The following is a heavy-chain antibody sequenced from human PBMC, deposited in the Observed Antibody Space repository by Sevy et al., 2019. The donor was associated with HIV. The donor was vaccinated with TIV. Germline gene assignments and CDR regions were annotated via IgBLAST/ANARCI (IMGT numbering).Heavy chain of an antibody. CDR1: GFTFSNFE. Sequence: GGSLRLSCAASGFTFSNFEMNWVRQAPGKGLEWISYITSSGSTIYYADSVQGRFTISRDNAKNSLFLQMNSLRAEDTADYYCARATYYYDSSGPYYFDYWGQGTLVTVSS. D-gene: IGHD3-22*01. CDR3: ARATYYYDSSGPYYFDY. J-gene: IGHJ4*02. V-gene: IGHV3-48*03. CDR2: ITSSGSTI.